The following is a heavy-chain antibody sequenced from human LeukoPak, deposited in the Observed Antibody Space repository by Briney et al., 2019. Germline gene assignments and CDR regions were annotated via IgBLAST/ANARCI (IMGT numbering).Heavy chain of an antibody. V-gene: IGHV4-59*01. Sequence: SETLSLTCSVAGDSIRDDYWSWIRQPPEEGVGWIGCIYYSGNTYYNPSLKSRVTISVDTSKNQFSLKRNSVTAADTAVYYCARGRARPWASWFDPWGQGTLVTVSS. D-gene: IGHD7-27*01. CDR2: IYYSGNT. J-gene: IGHJ5*02. CDR1: GDSIRDDY. CDR3: ARGRARPWASWFDP.